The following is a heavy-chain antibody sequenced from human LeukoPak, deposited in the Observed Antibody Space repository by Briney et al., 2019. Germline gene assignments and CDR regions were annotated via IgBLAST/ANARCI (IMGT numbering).Heavy chain of an antibody. V-gene: IGHV1-2*02. D-gene: IGHD2-2*01. J-gene: IGHJ3*02. CDR1: GYTFTGYY. CDR3: ARFPHSSLIAFDI. Sequence: ASVKVSCKASGYTFTGYYMHWVRQAPGQGLEWMGWINPNSGDTNYAQKFQGRVTMTRDTSISTAYMELSRLRSDDTAVYYCARFPHSSLIAFDIWGQGTMVTVSS. CDR2: INPNSGDT.